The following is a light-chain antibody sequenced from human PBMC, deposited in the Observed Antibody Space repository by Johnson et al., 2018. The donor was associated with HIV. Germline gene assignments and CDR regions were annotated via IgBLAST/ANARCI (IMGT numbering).Light chain of an antibody. Sequence: QSMLTQPPSVSAAPGQKVTISCYGSSSNIGNNYVSWYQQLPGRAPKLLIYDNNKRPSGIPDRFSGSKSGTSATLGITGLQTGDEADYYCGTWDSSLRVGFFGTGTKVTVL. V-gene: IGLV1-51*01. CDR2: DNN. CDR1: SSNIGNNY. J-gene: IGLJ1*01. CDR3: GTWDSSLRVGF.